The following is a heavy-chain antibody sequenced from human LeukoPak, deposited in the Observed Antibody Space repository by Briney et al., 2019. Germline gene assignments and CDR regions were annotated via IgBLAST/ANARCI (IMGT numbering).Heavy chain of an antibody. CDR3: AKDTSSSPWYFDY. D-gene: IGHD6-13*01. J-gene: IGHJ4*02. Sequence: GRSLRLSCAASGFTFDDYAMHWVRQAPGKGLEWVSGISWNSGSIGYADSVKGRFTISRDNAKNSLYLQMNSLRAEDTALYYCAKDTSSSPWYFDYWGQGTLVTVSS. CDR1: GFTFDDYA. CDR2: ISWNSGSI. V-gene: IGHV3-9*01.